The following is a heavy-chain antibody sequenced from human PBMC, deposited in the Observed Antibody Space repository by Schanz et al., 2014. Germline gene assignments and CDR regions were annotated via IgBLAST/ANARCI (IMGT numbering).Heavy chain of an antibody. J-gene: IGHJ3*01. D-gene: IGHD3-22*01. Sequence: EVHLLESGGGLVQPGGSLRLSCAASGFTFSNHALIWVRQAPGKGLEWVSGIGGSGDSTHYADSVKGRFIISRDNSKNSLYLQMNSLRAEDTGVYYCARGREVVAKIFDVWGQGTMVTVSS. CDR2: IGGSGDST. CDR3: ARGREVVAKIFDV. V-gene: IGHV3-23*01. CDR1: GFTFSNHA.